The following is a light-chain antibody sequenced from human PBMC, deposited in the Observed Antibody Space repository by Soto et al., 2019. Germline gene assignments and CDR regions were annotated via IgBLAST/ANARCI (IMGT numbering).Light chain of an antibody. Sequence: EVVLTQSPGTLSLSPGESATLSCRASQSVSSNYLAWYQQKPGQAPRLLIYGVSTRATGIPDRFSGSGSGTDFSLTISRLESEDFALYYCQQYFTSPLTFGGGTKVEIK. CDR1: QSVSSNY. CDR2: GVS. V-gene: IGKV3-20*01. J-gene: IGKJ4*01. CDR3: QQYFTSPLT.